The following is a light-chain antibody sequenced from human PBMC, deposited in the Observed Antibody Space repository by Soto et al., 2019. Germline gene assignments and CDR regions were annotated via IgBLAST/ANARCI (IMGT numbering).Light chain of an antibody. CDR1: QSVATTY. V-gene: IGKV3-20*01. Sequence: EIVLTQSPGTLSLSPGERATLSCRASQSVATTYLDWYQQKPGQAPRLLIYGASSSATGIPDRLSGSGSGIDIPITVSRLEPEDLAGYDCQQYGTSPYTFGQGTKLEI. CDR2: GAS. CDR3: QQYGTSPYT. J-gene: IGKJ2*01.